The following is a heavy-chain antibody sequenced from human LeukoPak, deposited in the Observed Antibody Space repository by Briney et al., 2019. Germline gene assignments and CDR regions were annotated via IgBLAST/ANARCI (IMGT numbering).Heavy chain of an antibody. Sequence: SETLSLTCTVSGGSSGGSITSSSYYWGWIRQPPGKGLEWIASIYYRGRTYYNPSLKSRVTISVDTSKRQLSLKLSSVTAADTAVYYCASFIAVAGFDYWGQGTLVTVSS. CDR1: GGSSGGSITSSSYY. CDR2: IYYRGRT. J-gene: IGHJ4*02. V-gene: IGHV4-39*07. D-gene: IGHD6-19*01. CDR3: ASFIAVAGFDY.